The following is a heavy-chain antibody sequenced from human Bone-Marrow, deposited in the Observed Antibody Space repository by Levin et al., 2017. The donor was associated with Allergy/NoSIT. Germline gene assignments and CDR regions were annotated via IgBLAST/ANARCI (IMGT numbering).Heavy chain of an antibody. CDR3: ARVWAWEYPERLDISSDY. D-gene: IGHD1-1*01. CDR1: GYTFTSYG. Sequence: WASVKVSCKASGYTFTSYGISWVRQAPGQGLEWMGWISAYNGNTNYAQKLQGRVTMTTDTSTSTAYMELRSLRSDDTAVYYCARVWAWEYPERLDISSDYWGQGTLVTVSS. V-gene: IGHV1-18*01. J-gene: IGHJ4*02. CDR2: ISAYNGNT.